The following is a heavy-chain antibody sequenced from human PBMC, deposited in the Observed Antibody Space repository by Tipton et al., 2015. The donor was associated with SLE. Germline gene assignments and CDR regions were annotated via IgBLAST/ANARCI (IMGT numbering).Heavy chain of an antibody. CDR1: GGSISSRNW. J-gene: IGHJ4*02. CDR3: ARDSEYYDFAL. Sequence: TLSLTCAVSGGSISSRNWWSWVRQSPGKGLEWIGEIFHRGTTNYNPSLKSRVSISVDTSNNQFSLKLSSVTAADTAVYYCARDSEYYDFALWSQGTLVTVSS. CDR2: IFHRGTT. D-gene: IGHD3-3*01. V-gene: IGHV4-4*02.